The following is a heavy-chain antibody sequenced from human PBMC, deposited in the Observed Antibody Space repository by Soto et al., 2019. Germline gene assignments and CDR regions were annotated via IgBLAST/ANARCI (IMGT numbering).Heavy chain of an antibody. J-gene: IGHJ4*02. CDR1: GYTFTSYY. CDR3: ARSSYCGGDCYLDHFDY. Sequence: GASVKVSCKASGYTFTSYYMHWVRQAPGQGLEWMGIINPSGGSTSYAQKFQGRVTMTRDTSTSTVYMELSSLRSEDTAVYYCARSSYCGGDCYLDHFDYWGQGTLVTVSS. CDR2: INPSGGST. D-gene: IGHD2-21*02. V-gene: IGHV1-46*01.